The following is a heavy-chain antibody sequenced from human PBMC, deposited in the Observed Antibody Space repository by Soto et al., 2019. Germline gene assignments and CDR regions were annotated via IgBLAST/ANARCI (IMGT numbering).Heavy chain of an antibody. CDR2: ISGSGGST. Sequence: PGGSLRLSCAASGFTFSSYAMSWVLQAPGQWLEWVSAISGSGGSTYYADSVKVRFTISRDNSKNTLYLQMNSLRAEDTDVYYCAKDRLAYCGGDCYYFDYWGQGTLVTVSS. D-gene: IGHD2-21*02. J-gene: IGHJ4*02. CDR1: GFTFSSYA. V-gene: IGHV3-23*01. CDR3: AKDRLAYCGGDCYYFDY.